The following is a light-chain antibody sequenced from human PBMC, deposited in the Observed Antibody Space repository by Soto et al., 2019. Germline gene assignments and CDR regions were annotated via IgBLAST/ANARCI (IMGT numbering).Light chain of an antibody. CDR2: EDN. Sequence: NFMLTQPHSVSESPGKTVIISCTRGSGAIASNSVQWYQQRPGSAPSTVIYEDNQRPSGVPDRFSGSTDGSSNSASLTISGLQTEDEADYYCQSYDSNTVVFGGGAKVTVL. J-gene: IGLJ2*01. CDR1: SGAIASNS. V-gene: IGLV6-57*04. CDR3: QSYDSNTVV.